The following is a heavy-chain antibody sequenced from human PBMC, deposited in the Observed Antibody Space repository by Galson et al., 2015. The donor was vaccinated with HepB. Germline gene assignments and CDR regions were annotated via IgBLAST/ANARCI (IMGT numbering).Heavy chain of an antibody. CDR2: IDNSGTYI. D-gene: IGHD3-16*01. V-gene: IGHV3-21*01. CDR1: GFIFSDYN. J-gene: IGHJ4*02. CDR3: ASGYPRGYAYGHHYYFDY. Sequence: SLRLSCAASGFIFSDYNMNWVRQAPGEGLEWVSSIDNSGTYIYYADSVKGRFTISRDNAKNSLYLQMNSLRAEDTAVYYCASGYPRGYAYGHHYYFDYWGQGTLATVSS.